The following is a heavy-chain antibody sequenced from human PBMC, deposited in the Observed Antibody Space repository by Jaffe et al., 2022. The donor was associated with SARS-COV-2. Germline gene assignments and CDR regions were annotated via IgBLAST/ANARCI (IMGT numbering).Heavy chain of an antibody. J-gene: IGHJ5*02. Sequence: QVQLVQSGAEVKKPGASVKVSCKASGYTFTSYAMHWVRQAPGQRLEWMGWINAGNGNTKYSQKFQGRVTITRDTSASTAYMELSSLRSEDTAVYYCARVGLGLRYSPGGWFDPWGQGTLVTVSS. CDR2: INAGNGNT. CDR1: GYTFTSYA. V-gene: IGHV1-3*01. CDR3: ARVGLGLRYSPGGWFDP. D-gene: IGHD3-9*01.